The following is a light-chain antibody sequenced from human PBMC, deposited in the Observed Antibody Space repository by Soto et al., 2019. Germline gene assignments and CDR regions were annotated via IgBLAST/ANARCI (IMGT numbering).Light chain of an antibody. CDR3: QKYNNWPPIT. Sequence: IVMTQSPATLSVSPGERANLSCRASQSVGTKLAWYQQTPGQAPRLLIYGASNRATGVPDRISGSVSGTEFTLTISRLQSEDFAVYYCQKYNNWPPITFGQGTRLEIK. J-gene: IGKJ5*01. V-gene: IGKV3-15*01. CDR2: GAS. CDR1: QSVGTK.